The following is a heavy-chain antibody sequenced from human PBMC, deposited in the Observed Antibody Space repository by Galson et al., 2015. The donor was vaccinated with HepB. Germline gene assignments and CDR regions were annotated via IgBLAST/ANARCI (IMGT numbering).Heavy chain of an antibody. V-gene: IGHV3-30-3*01. CDR3: ARDSLARGGLFDR. CDR1: GFSFSSYN. Sequence: SLRLSCAASGFSFSSYNMHWVRQAPGKGLGPVAVVSYDGNNKFYAASVKGRFTISRDNSGNTLYLQMNSLRVDDTAVYYCARDSLARGGLFDRWGQGALVTVS. J-gene: IGHJ4*01. D-gene: IGHD3-10*01. CDR2: VSYDGNNK.